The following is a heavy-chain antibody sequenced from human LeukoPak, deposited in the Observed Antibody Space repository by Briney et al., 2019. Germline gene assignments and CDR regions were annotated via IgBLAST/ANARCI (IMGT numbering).Heavy chain of an antibody. CDR1: GFNFSSYG. J-gene: IGHJ4*02. Sequence: GGALRLSCAAPGFNFSSYGMHWVRQAPGKGLEWVAVISYDGSNKYYADSVKGRFTISRDNSKNTLYLQMNSLRAEDTAVYYCAKSSTGTVDYWGQGTLVTVSS. CDR2: ISYDGSNK. CDR3: AKSSTGTVDY. V-gene: IGHV3-30*18. D-gene: IGHD1-7*01.